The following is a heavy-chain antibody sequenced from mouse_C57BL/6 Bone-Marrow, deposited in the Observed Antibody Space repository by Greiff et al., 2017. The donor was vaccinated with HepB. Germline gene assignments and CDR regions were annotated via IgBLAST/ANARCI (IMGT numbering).Heavy chain of an antibody. V-gene: IGHV7-3*01. CDR3: ARSLFYDGYYAMDY. J-gene: IGHJ4*01. CDR2: IRNKANGYTT. CDR1: GFTFTDYY. Sequence: EVQRVESGGGLVQPGGSLSLSCAASGFTFTDYYMSWVRQPPGKALEWLGFIRNKANGYTTEYSASVKGRFTISRDNSQSILYLQMNALRAEDSATYYCARSLFYDGYYAMDYWGQGTSVTVSS. D-gene: IGHD2-3*01.